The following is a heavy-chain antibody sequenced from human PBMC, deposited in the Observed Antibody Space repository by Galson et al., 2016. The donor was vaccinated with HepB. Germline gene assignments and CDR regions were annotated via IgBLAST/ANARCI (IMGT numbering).Heavy chain of an antibody. CDR2: ISYDGGNK. Sequence: SLRLSCAASGFTFSTYGIHWVRQAPGKGLEWVAVISYDGGNKFYADSVKGRFTISRDNSKNTLYLQMNSLRAEDTAVYYCAKDSADTDLMVYAVITDPLDYWGQGTLVTVSS. D-gene: IGHD2-8*01. CDR3: AKDSADTDLMVYAVITDPLDY. J-gene: IGHJ4*02. CDR1: GFTFSTYG. V-gene: IGHV3-30*18.